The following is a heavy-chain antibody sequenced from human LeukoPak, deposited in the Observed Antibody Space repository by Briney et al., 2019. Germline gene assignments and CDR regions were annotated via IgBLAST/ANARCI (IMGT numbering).Heavy chain of an antibody. J-gene: IGHJ4*02. D-gene: IGHD1-26*01. Sequence: GASAKVSCKASGGTFSSYAISWVRQAPGQGLEWMGGIIPIFGTANYAQKFQGRVTITADESTSTAYMELSSLRSEDTAVYYCALPGTGATKTLNYWGQGTLVTVSS. CDR2: IIPIFGTA. CDR1: GGTFSSYA. CDR3: ALPGTGATKTLNY. V-gene: IGHV1-69*13.